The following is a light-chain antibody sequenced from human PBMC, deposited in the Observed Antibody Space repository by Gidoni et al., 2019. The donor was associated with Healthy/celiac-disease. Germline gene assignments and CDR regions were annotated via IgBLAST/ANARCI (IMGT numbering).Light chain of an antibody. V-gene: IGLV1-44*01. Sequence: QSVLTHPPSASGTPGQRVTISCSGSSPHIGRYTVNWYQQLPGTAPKLLSYSNNHRPSGVPDRFSGSKSGTSASLAISGLQSEDEADYYCAACDDSLNGYVFGTGTKVTVL. J-gene: IGLJ1*01. CDR3: AACDDSLNGYV. CDR2: SNN. CDR1: SPHIGRYT.